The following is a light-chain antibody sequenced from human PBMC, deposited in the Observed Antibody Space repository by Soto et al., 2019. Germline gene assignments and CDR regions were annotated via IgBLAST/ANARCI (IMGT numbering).Light chain of an antibody. CDR3: QQYGNSPRT. CDR2: GAS. J-gene: IGKJ1*01. V-gene: IGKV3-20*01. CDR1: QSVSSTY. Sequence: IMLTQSPGTLSLSPGERATLSCRASQSVSSTYLAWYQQKPGQAPSLLVYGASTRATGIPARFSGSGSGTEFTLTISRLEPEDFAVYYCQQYGNSPRTFGQGTKVDI.